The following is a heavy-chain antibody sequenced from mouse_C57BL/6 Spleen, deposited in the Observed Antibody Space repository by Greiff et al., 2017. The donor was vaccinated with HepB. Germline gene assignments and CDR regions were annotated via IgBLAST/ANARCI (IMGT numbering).Heavy chain of an antibody. CDR2: FHPYNDDT. Sequence: QVQLKESGAELVKPGASVKMSCKASGYTFTTYPIEWMKQNHGKSLEWIGNFHPYNDDTKYNEKFKGKATLTVEKSSSTVYLELSRLTSDDSAVYYCARRGIYYGNYVAMDYWGQGTSVTVSS. D-gene: IGHD2-1*01. CDR3: ARRGIYYGNYVAMDY. CDR1: GYTFTTYP. J-gene: IGHJ4*01. V-gene: IGHV1-47*01.